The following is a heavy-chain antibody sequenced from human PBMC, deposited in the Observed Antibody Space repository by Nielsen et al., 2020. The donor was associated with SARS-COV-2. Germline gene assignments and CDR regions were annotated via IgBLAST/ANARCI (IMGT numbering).Heavy chain of an antibody. CDR3: AKDIEQWLLVDGYRRFDP. V-gene: IGHV3-9*01. CDR1: GFTFDDYA. D-gene: IGHD6-19*01. CDR2: ISWNSGSI. J-gene: IGHJ5*02. Sequence: SLTISCAASGFTFDDYAMHWVRQAPGKGLEWVSGISWNSGSIGYADSVKGRFTLSRDNAKNSLYLQMNSLRAEDTALYYCAKDIEQWLLVDGYRRFDPWGQGTLVTVSS.